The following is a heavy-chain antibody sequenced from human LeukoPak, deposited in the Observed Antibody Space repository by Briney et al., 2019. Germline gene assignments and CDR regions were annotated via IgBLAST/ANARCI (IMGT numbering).Heavy chain of an antibody. CDR2: INTHSGNP. CDR1: GYPFTGYY. Sequence: ASVKVSCKASGYPFTGYYMRWVRQAPGQGLEWMGWINTHSGNPTYAQGFTGRFVFTLDASVSTTYLQISSLKPEDTAIYYCAREILRFDFWGQGTMVTVSS. V-gene: IGHV7-4-1*02. CDR3: AREILRFDF. J-gene: IGHJ3*01.